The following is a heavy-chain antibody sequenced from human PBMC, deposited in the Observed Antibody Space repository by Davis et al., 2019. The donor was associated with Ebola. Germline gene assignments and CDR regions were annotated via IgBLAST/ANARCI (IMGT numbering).Heavy chain of an antibody. CDR2: INPSGGST. J-gene: IGHJ1*01. D-gene: IGHD4-11*01. CDR3: ATDYPHLAFQH. V-gene: IGHV1-46*01. Sequence: AASVKVSCKASGYTFTSYYMHWVRQAPGQGLEWMGIINPSGGSTSYAQKFQGRVTMTRDTSTSTVYMELSSLGSEDTAVYYCATDYPHLAFQHWGQGTLVTVSS. CDR1: GYTFTSYY.